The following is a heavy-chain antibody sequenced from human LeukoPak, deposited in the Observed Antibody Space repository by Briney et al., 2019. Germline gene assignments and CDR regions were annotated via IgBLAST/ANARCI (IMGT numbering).Heavy chain of an antibody. CDR3: ARDPRTVRI. D-gene: IGHD1-1*01. CDR2: ISSGGRTI. Sequence: GGSLRLSCAASGFTFSDYYMSWIRQAPGKGLEWVSYISSGGRTIYYADSVKGRFTISRDNAKNLLYLQMDSLRVEDTAIYYCARDPRTVRIWGQGTLVTVSS. CDR1: GFTFSDYY. V-gene: IGHV3-11*04. J-gene: IGHJ4*02.